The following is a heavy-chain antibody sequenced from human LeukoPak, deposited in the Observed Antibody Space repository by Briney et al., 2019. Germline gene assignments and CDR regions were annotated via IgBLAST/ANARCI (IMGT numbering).Heavy chain of an antibody. CDR1: GFTFSTYW. J-gene: IGHJ4*02. V-gene: IGHV3-7*03. Sequence: PGGSLRLSCAASGFTFSTYWMSWVRQAPGKGLEWVANIKKDGSEKYYVDSVKGRFTISRDNAKNSLYLQMNTLKTEDTAVYYCTTDLRLAVAASVPGGYWGQGTLVTVSS. CDR3: TTDLRLAVAASVPGGY. D-gene: IGHD6-19*01. CDR2: IKKDGSEK.